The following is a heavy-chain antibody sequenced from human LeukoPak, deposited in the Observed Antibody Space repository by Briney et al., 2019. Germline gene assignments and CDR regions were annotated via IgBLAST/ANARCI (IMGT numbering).Heavy chain of an antibody. CDR1: GYTFTSYG. V-gene: IGHV1-18*01. CDR2: ISAYNGNT. J-gene: IGHJ4*02. D-gene: IGHD5-24*01. CDR3: ARDKSMAYFDY. Sequence: AALVKVSCKASGYTFTSYGISWVRQAPGQGLEWMGWISAYNGNTNYAQKLQGRVTMTTDTSTSTAYMELRSLRSDDTAVYYCARDKSMAYFDYWGQGTLVTVSS.